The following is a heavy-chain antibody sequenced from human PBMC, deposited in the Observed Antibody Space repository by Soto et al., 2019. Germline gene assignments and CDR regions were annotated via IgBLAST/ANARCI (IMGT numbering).Heavy chain of an antibody. J-gene: IGHJ5*02. CDR3: AGRVRSHSSWWFDT. CDR2: IIPIFGTA. V-gene: IGHV1-69*13. CDR1: GGTFSSYA. D-gene: IGHD1-26*01. Sequence: SVKVSCKASGGTFSSYAISWVRQAPGQGLEWMGGIIPIFGTANYAQKFQGRVTITADESTSTAYMELSSLRSEDTAVYYCAGRVRSHSSWWFDTWGQGTLVTVSS.